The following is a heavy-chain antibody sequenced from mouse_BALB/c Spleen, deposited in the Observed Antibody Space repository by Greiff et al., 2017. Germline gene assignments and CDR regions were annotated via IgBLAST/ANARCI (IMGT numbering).Heavy chain of an antibody. V-gene: IGHV5-6*02. CDR1: GFTFSSYG. CDR3: ARQDPYAMDD. CDR2: ISSGGSYT. J-gene: IGHJ4*01. Sequence: DVMLVESGGDLVKPGGSLKLSCAASGFTFSSYGMSWVRQTPDKRLEWVATISSGGSYTYYPDSVKGRFTISRDNAKNTLYLQMSSLKSEDTAMYYCARQDPYAMDDWGQGTSVTVSS.